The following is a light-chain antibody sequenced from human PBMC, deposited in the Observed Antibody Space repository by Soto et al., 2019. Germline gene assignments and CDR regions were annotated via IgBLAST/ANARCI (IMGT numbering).Light chain of an antibody. CDR2: DAS. Sequence: ETVLTQSPATLSLSPGESATLSCRSSQSVSSAYLAWYQQKPGQAPRLLIYDASNRATGIPARFSGSGSGTDFTLTISSLEAKDFAVYYCQQRSNWPGTFGQGTKVDIK. CDR1: QSVSSAY. J-gene: IGKJ1*01. V-gene: IGKV3-11*01. CDR3: QQRSNWPGT.